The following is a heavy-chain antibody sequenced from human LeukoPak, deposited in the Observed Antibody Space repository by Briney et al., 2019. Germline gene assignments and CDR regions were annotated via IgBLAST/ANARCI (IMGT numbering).Heavy chain of an antibody. V-gene: IGHV4-59*11. Sequence: SETLSLTCTVSGGSIRSHYWSWIRQPPGKGLEWIGSIYYSGSTNYNPSLKSRVTISVDTSKSQFSLKLSSVTAADTAVYYCARGGIEHVSIGRYYYYYMDVWGKGTTVTVSS. CDR1: GGSIRSHY. CDR2: IYYSGST. CDR3: ARGGIEHVSIGRYYYYYMDV. D-gene: IGHD1/OR15-1a*01. J-gene: IGHJ6*03.